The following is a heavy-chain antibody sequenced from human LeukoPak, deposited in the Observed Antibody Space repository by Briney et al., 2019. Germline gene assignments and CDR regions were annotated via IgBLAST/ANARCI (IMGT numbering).Heavy chain of an antibody. D-gene: IGHD2-15*01. CDR2: ISSSSSSI. Sequence: PGGSLRLSCAASGCTFSSYDMHWVRQAPGKGLEWVSYISSSSSSIYYADSVKGRFTISRDNAKNSLYLQMNSLRAEDTAVYYCARGGYVVAQTDPYWYVDLWGRGTLVTVSS. V-gene: IGHV3-48*04. CDR3: ARGGYVVAQTDPYWYVDL. J-gene: IGHJ2*01. CDR1: GCTFSSYD.